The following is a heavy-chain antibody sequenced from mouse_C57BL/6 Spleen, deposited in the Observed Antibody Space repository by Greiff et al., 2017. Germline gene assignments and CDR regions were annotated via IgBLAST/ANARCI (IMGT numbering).Heavy chain of an antibody. CDR2: INYDGSST. CDR1: GFTFSDYY. J-gene: IGHJ4*01. Sequence: DVKLVESEGGLVQPGSSMKLSCTASGFTFSDYYMAWVRQVPEKGLEWVANINYDGSSTYYLDSLKSRFIISRDNAKNILYLQMSSLKSEDTATYYCARERGTGGAMDYWGQGTSVTVSS. V-gene: IGHV5-16*01. D-gene: IGHD3-3*01. CDR3: ARERGTGGAMDY.